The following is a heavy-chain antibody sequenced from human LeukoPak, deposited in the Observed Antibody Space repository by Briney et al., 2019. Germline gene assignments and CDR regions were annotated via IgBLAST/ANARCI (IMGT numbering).Heavy chain of an antibody. D-gene: IGHD4-17*01. CDR1: GGSISSGDYY. CDR2: IYYSGST. V-gene: IGHV4-30-4*01. Sequence: SQTLSLTCTVSGGSISSGDYYWSWIRQPPGKGLEWIGYIYYSGSTYYNPSLKSRVTISVDTSKNQFSLKLSSVTAADTAVYYCAKSGDYGGDYYFDYWGQGTLSPSPQ. CDR3: AKSGDYGGDYYFDY. J-gene: IGHJ4*02.